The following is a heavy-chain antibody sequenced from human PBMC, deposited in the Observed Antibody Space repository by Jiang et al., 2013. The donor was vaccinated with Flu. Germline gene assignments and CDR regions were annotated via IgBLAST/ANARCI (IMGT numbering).Heavy chain of an antibody. V-gene: IGHV4-4*07. CDR1: GGSISNYY. CDR2: ISTSGST. D-gene: IGHD6-13*01. Sequence: VQLVESGPGLVKPSETLSLTCSVSGGSISNYYWSWIRQPAGKGLEWIGRISTSGSTNYNPSPKSRVTMSVDTSKNQFSLKMSSVTAADTAVYYCARHDHPQQMLRDYFYYYMDV. J-gene: IGHJ6*03. CDR3: ARHDHPQQMLRDYFYYYMDV.